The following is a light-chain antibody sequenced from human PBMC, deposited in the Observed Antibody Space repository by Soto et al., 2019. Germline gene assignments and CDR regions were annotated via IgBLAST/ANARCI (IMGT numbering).Light chain of an antibody. CDR1: QRISSRN. J-gene: IGKJ2*01. V-gene: IGKV3-20*01. CDR3: QQYSDLPYT. CDR2: NTS. Sequence: EIVLTQSPGTLSLSPRERATLSCRASQRISSRNLAWYQQKPGQAPRLLIYNTSSRATGIPDRFSGSGSVKDFTLTINRLEPEDFAVYYCQQYSDLPYTFGQGTKLEVK.